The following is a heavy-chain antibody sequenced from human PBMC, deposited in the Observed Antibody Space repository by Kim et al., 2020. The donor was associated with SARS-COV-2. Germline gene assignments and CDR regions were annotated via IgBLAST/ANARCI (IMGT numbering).Heavy chain of an antibody. CDR2: TGST. V-gene: IGHV4-4*07. CDR3: ASIRSGY. J-gene: IGHJ4*02. Sequence: TGSTNYNPSLKSRVSMSVDTSKNQFSLKLSSVTTADTAVYYCASIRSGYWGQGTLVTVSS. D-gene: IGHD3-3*01.